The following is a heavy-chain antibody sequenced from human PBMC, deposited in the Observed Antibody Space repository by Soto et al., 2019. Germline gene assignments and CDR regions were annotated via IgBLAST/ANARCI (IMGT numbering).Heavy chain of an antibody. CDR3: ARVYNLDYADY. CDR2: IPYSGST. V-gene: IGHV4-59*08. CDR1: GGSISDYN. J-gene: IGHJ4*02. D-gene: IGHD4-17*01. Sequence: SETLSLTCTVSGGSISDYNWSWIRQPPGKGLEWIGYIPYSGSTNYNPSLKSRVTMSVDTSKNQFSLKLSSVTAADTAVYYCARVYNLDYADYWGQGTLVTVSS.